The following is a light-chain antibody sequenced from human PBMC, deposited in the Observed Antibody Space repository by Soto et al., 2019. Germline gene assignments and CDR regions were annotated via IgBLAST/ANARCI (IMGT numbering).Light chain of an antibody. V-gene: IGKV3-15*01. CDR2: DAS. CDR3: QQYDIWPPYT. CDR1: QNIRSS. J-gene: IGKJ2*01. Sequence: EVVMPQSPASLSASPGERVTLSCRASQNIRSSLAWYQQRPGQAPRLLIYDASTRATGTPPRFSGGGSGTEFTVTISSLQSEDFAIYYCQQYDIWPPYTFGQGTKV.